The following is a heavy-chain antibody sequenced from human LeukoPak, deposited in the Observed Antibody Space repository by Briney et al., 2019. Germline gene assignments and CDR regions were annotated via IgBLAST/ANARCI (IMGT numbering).Heavy chain of an antibody. Sequence: SETLSLTCTVSGASVSSGGYYWSWIRQPPGKGLEWIGEINHSGSTNYNPSLKSRVTISVDTSKNQFSLKLSSVTAADTAVYYCAVRGYCSGGSCYLIDYWGQGTLVTVSS. CDR3: AVRGYCSGGSCYLIDY. V-gene: IGHV4-61*08. D-gene: IGHD2-15*01. CDR2: INHSGST. CDR1: GASVSSGGYY. J-gene: IGHJ4*02.